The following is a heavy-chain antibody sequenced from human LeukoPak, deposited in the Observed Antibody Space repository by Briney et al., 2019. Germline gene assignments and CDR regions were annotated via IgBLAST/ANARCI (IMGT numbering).Heavy chain of an antibody. CDR1: GYRFTTYW. D-gene: IGHD3-22*01. J-gene: IGHJ5*02. CDR2: IYPGDSDI. V-gene: IGHV5-51*01. Sequence: GESLKISCEGSGYRFTTYWIGWVRQMPGKGLEWVAMIYPGDSDIRYSPSFQGQVTISADKSISTAYLQWSSLKASDTAIYYCTRVPGSSGSGWFDPWGQGTPVTVSS. CDR3: TRVPGSSGSGWFDP.